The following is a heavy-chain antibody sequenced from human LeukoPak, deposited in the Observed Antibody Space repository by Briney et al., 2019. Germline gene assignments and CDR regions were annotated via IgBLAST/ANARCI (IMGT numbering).Heavy chain of an antibody. CDR1: GFTFSSYA. Sequence: GGSLRLSCAASGFTFSSYAMSGARKAPGKGLEWVSAISGSGGSTYYADSVKGRFTISRDNSKNTLYLQMNSLRAEDTAVYYCAKLMEVITVNDAFDIWGQGTMVTVSS. CDR2: ISGSGGST. CDR3: AKLMEVITVNDAFDI. V-gene: IGHV3-23*01. J-gene: IGHJ3*02. D-gene: IGHD3-10*01.